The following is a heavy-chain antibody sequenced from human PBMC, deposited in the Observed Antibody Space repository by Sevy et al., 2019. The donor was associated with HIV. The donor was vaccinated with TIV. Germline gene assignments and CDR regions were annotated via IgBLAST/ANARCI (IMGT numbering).Heavy chain of an antibody. D-gene: IGHD3-22*01. CDR1: GFTFSNYK. V-gene: IGHV3-48*03. J-gene: IGHJ5*02. CDR3: ARNGGAYDKGFDP. Sequence: GGSLRLSCAASGFTFSNYKMNWVRQVPGKGLEWVSYISNSGSTMNYANSVKGRFTISVDNAKKSLYLQMHSLRVEDTAFYYCARNGGAYDKGFDPWGQGTLVTVSS. CDR2: ISNSGSTM.